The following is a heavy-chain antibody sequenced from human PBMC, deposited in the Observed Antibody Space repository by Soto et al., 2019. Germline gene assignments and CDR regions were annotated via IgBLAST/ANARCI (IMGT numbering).Heavy chain of an antibody. CDR1: GGSISSSSYY. V-gene: IGHV4-39*01. CDR2: IYYSGST. CDR3: ARREGDGYGDYNVYYFDY. Sequence: SETLSLTCTVSGGSISSSSYYWGWIRQPPGEGLEWIGSIYYSGSTYYNPSLKSRVNISVDTSKNQFSLKLSSVTAADTAVYYCARREGDGYGDYNVYYFDYWGQGTLVTVSS. J-gene: IGHJ4*02. D-gene: IGHD4-17*01.